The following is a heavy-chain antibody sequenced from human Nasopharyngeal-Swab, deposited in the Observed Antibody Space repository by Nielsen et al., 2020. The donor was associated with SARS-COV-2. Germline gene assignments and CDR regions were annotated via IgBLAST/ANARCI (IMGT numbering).Heavy chain of an antibody. Sequence: GGSLRLSCAASGFTFSNYAMSWVRQAPGKGLEWVSSISRSGDIYYADSVKGRFTISRDNAKNSLYLQLNSLRADDTAVYYCARDPPIAPAGSGYFDSWGQGTLVTVSS. V-gene: IGHV3-69-1*01. CDR2: ISRSGDI. CDR3: ARDPPIAPAGSGYFDS. J-gene: IGHJ4*02. D-gene: IGHD6-13*01. CDR1: GFTFSNYA.